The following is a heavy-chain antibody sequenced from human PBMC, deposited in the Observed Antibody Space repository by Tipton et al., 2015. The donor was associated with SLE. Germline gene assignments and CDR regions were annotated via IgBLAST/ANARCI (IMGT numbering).Heavy chain of an antibody. V-gene: IGHV4-31*03. D-gene: IGHD4-17*01. CDR3: ARDPSYGVDY. J-gene: IGHJ4*02. CDR1: GGSISSGGYY. CDR2: IYYTGST. Sequence: TLSLTCTVSGGSISSGGYYWSWIRQHPGKGLEWIGYIYYTGSTYYNPSLKSRVTISVDTSKNQFSLKLSSVTAADTAVYYCARDPSYGVDYWGQGTLVTVSS.